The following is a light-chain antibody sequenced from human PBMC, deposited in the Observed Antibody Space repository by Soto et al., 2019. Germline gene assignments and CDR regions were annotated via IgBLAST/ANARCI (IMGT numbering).Light chain of an antibody. J-gene: IGKJ5*01. CDR1: ESIRSD. CDR3: QQYHDWPTIT. CDR2: GGS. Sequence: EIVMTQSPDILSVPPGDRATLSCRASESIRSDLAWYQQKPGQAPRLLIFGGSIRAADIPARFSGSGSGTEFTLTIGTLQSEDFAIYYCQQYHDWPTITLGQGTRLETK. V-gene: IGKV3-15*01.